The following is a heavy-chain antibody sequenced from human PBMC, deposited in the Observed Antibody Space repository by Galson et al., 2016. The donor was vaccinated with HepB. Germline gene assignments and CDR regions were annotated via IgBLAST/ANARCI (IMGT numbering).Heavy chain of an antibody. D-gene: IGHD5-24*01. V-gene: IGHV3-74*01. Sequence: SLRLSCAASGFTGFTFSSYWMHWVRQAPGKGLVWVSRISLDGSVTIYGDSVKGRFSTSRDNAKNTLFLQMNSLRVEDTAVYYCGASRDGYIDYRGQGALVTISS. J-gene: IGHJ4*01. CDR1: GFTGFTFSSYW. CDR2: ISLDGSVT. CDR3: GASRDGYIDY.